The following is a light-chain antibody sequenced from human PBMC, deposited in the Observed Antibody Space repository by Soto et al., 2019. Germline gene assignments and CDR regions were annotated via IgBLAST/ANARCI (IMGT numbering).Light chain of an antibody. CDR2: AAS. CDR1: QGIRND. J-gene: IGKJ1*01. CDR3: LQDYNYPPT. V-gene: IGKV1-6*01. Sequence: AIQMTQSPSSLSASVGDRVTITCRTSQGIRNDLGWYQQKPGKAPKLLIYAASSLQSGIPSRFSGSGSGTDFTLTISSLQPEDFATYYCLQDYNYPPTFGQGTKVEIK.